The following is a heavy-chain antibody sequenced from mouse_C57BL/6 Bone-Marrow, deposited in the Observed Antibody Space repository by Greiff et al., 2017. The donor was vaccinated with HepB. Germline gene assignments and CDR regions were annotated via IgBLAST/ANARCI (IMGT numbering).Heavy chain of an antibody. CDR2: IYPGSGGT. V-gene: IGHV1-55*01. CDR1: GYTFTSYW. Sequence: VQLQQPGAELVKPGASVKMSCKASGYTFTSYWITWVKQRPGQGLEWIGDIYPGSGGTNYNEKFKSKATLTVDTSSSTAYMQLSSLTSEDSAVYYCARCDGYYDAMDYWGQGTSVTVSS. D-gene: IGHD2-3*01. CDR3: ARCDGYYDAMDY. J-gene: IGHJ4*01.